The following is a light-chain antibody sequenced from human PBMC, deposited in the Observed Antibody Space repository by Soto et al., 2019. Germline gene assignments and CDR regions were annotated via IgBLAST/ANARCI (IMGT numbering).Light chain of an antibody. CDR2: GAS. J-gene: IGKJ2*01. CDR3: PQYENWPYT. Sequence: EIVMTHSPATLSVSPGERATLSCRASQSVSNNLAWYQQKPGQAPRLLIYGASTRATAIPARFSGSGSGTEFTLAISSLQSEDFAVYFCPQYENWPYTFGQGTKVDIK. V-gene: IGKV3-15*01. CDR1: QSVSNN.